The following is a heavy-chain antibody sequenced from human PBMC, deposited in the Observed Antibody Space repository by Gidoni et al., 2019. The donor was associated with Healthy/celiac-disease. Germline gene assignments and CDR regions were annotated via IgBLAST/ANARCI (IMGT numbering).Heavy chain of an antibody. J-gene: IGHJ4*02. Sequence: QVQLQQWGAGLLKPSETLSLTCAVYGGSFSGYYWSWIRQPPGKGLEWIGEINHSGSTNYNPSLKSRVTISVDTSKNQFSLKLSSVTAADTAVYYCAGLIRMITFGGVIVNDYWGQGTLVTVSS. CDR3: AGLIRMITFGGVIVNDY. D-gene: IGHD3-16*02. CDR1: GGSFSGYY. CDR2: INHSGST. V-gene: IGHV4-34*01.